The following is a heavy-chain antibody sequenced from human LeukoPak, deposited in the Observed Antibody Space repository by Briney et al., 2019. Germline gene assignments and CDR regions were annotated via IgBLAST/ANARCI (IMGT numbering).Heavy chain of an antibody. CDR3: ARSAGWSKNWFDP. Sequence: GSSVKVSCKASGGTFSSYAISWVRQAPGQGLEWMGRVIPIFGTANYAQKFQGRVTITTDESTSTAYMELSSLRSEDTAVYYCARSAGWSKNWFDPWGQGTLVTVSS. V-gene: IGHV1-69*05. CDR2: VIPIFGTA. J-gene: IGHJ5*02. CDR1: GGTFSSYA. D-gene: IGHD3-3*01.